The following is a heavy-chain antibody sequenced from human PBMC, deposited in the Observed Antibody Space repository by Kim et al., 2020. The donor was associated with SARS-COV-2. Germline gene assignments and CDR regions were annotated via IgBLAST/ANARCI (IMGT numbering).Heavy chain of an antibody. V-gene: IGHV3-9*01. J-gene: IGHJ6*02. CDR2: LSWNGASI. CDR1: GFTFGDYA. CDR3: ARAKGTGWGRYYFYGMDV. D-gene: IGHD3-3*01. Sequence: GGSLRLSCAASGFTFGDYAMHWVRQRPGKGLEWVSGLSWNGASIAYADSVRGRFSVSRDNAKSSLYLQLNSLRREDTALYYCARAKGTGWGRYYFYGMDVWRQGTTVTVSS.